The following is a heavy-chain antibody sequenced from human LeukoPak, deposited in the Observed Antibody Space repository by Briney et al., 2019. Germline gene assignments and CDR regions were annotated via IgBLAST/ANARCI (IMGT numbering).Heavy chain of an antibody. CDR1: GFNFNTYT. J-gene: IGHJ4*02. D-gene: IGHD1-26*01. Sequence: KAGGSLRLSCAASGFNFNTYTMNWVRQAPGKGLEWVSSISSDSSYIYYADAVHGRFTVSRDNAKYSLYLQMNSLRAEDTAIYYCVRDRGTYRPIDYWGQGTLVTVSS. CDR2: ISSDSSYI. CDR3: VRDRGTYRPIDY. V-gene: IGHV3-21*04.